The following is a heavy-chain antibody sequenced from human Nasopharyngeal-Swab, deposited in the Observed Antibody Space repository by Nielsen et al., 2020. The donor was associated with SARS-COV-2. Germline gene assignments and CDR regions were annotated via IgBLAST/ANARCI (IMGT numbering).Heavy chain of an antibody. J-gene: IGHJ4*02. CDR3: VKDLEVDTYSDTSGYLDY. CDR2: ISYVGSNK. V-gene: IGHV3-30*04. D-gene: IGHD3-22*01. Sequence: GESLKISCAASGFTFSSYAMHWVRQTPGKGLEWVAVISYVGSNKYYADSVKGRFTISRDNSKNTVYLQMNSLRAEDTAVYYCVKDLEVDTYSDTSGYLDYWGQGTPVIVSS. CDR1: GFTFSSYA.